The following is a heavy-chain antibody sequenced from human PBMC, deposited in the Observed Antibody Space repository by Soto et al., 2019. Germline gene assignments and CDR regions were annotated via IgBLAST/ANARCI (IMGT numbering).Heavy chain of an antibody. CDR3: ARESYDSSGYYSRWFDP. CDR1: GGSVRSDYYY. J-gene: IGHJ5*02. V-gene: IGHV4-61*01. Sequence: PSETLSLTWTVSGGSVRSDYYYWSWIRQPPGKGLEWIGCIYYSGSTNYNPSLKSRVTISLDTSKNQFSLKLSSVTAADTAVYYCARESYDSSGYYSRWFDPWGQGTLVTVSS. D-gene: IGHD3-22*01. CDR2: IYYSGST.